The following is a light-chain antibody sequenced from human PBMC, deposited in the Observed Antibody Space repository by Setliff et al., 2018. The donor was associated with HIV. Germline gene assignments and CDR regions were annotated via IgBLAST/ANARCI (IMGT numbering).Light chain of an antibody. V-gene: IGLV2-14*01. Sequence: QSVLTQPASVSGSPGQSITISCTGTSSDVGGYSHVSWYQQHPGKAPKLIIYEVSNRPSGVSNRFSGSKSGNTASLTISGLRAEDEADYYCSSYAITNTLPFGTGTKVTVL. CDR3: SSYAITNTLP. CDR1: SSDVGGYSH. J-gene: IGLJ1*01. CDR2: EVS.